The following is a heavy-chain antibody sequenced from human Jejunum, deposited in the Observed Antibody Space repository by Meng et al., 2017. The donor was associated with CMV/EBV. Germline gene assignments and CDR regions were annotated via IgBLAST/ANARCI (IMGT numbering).Heavy chain of an antibody. CDR3: ARGPGASTREGFDY. V-gene: IGHV1-2*02. CDR2: INPNSGGT. CDR1: GYTFTGYY. J-gene: IGHJ4*02. D-gene: IGHD1-26*01. Sequence: QVQLVQFGAGVREPGAAVKVPCHTSGYTFTGYYIHWVRQAPGQGLEWMGWINPNSGGTNYAQKFQGRVTMTRDTSISTAYMELSRLRSDDTATYYCARGPGASTREGFDYWGLGTLVTVSS.